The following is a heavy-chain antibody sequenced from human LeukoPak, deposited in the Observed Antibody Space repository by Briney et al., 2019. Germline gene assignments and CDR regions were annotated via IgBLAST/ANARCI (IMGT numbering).Heavy chain of an antibody. CDR2: IKQDGSEK. CDR1: GFTFSSYW. V-gene: IGHV3-7*01. Sequence: PGGSLRLSCAASGFTFSSYWMSWVRQAPGKGLEWVANIKQDGSEKYYVDSVKGRFTISRDNAKNSLYLQMNSLRAEDTAVYYCAREAGTGLRGYFDYWGQGPLVTVSS. CDR3: AREAGTGLRGYFDY. J-gene: IGHJ4*02. D-gene: IGHD4-17*01.